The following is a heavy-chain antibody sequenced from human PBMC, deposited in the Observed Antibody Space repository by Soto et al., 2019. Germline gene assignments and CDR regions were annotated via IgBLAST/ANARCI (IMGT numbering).Heavy chain of an antibody. J-gene: IGHJ3*02. CDR3: ARNPRSGIAAAGHDAFGI. V-gene: IGHV1-18*01. D-gene: IGHD6-13*01. CDR1: GYTFTSYG. CDR2: ISAYNGNT. Sequence: ASVKVSCKASGYTFTSYGISWVRQAPGQGLEWMGWISAYNGNTNYAQKLQGRVTMTTDTSTSTAYMELRSLRSDDTAVYYCARNPRSGIAAAGHDAFGIWGQGTMVTVSS.